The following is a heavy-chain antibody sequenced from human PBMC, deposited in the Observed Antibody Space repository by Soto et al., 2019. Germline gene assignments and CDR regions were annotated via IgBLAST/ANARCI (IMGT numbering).Heavy chain of an antibody. CDR2: ISSRSDI. CDR1: GFTFSTYS. D-gene: IGHD2-2*02. Sequence: LRLSCVGSGFTFSTYSINWVRQAPGKGLEWVSSISSRSDIYYADSVKGRFTISRDNAKNTVSLQMNSLRAEDTAVYYCAREYTAWPLAYGLDVWGQGTTVTVSS. CDR3: AREYTAWPLAYGLDV. V-gene: IGHV3-21*01. J-gene: IGHJ6*02.